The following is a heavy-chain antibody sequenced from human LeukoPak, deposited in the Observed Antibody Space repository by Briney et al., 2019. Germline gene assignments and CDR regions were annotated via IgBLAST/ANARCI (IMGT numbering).Heavy chain of an antibody. D-gene: IGHD3-3*01. CDR1: GYTFTSYG. CDR3: SRDGVRFLVWLLSPNSLEFDY. J-gene: IGHJ4*02. Sequence: ASVTVSCKASGYTFTSYGISWVRQAPGQGLEWMGWINAYNGNTNKAQMLQFRATTTPDTSKSTAYLERTSLRSHDTAVYYGSRDGVRFLVWLLSPNSLEFDYWGQGTLVTVSS. CDR2: INAYNGNT. V-gene: IGHV1-18*01.